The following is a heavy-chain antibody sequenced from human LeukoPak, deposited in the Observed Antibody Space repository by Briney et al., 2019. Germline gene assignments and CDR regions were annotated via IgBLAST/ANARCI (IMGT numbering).Heavy chain of an antibody. J-gene: IGHJ4*02. CDR1: GFTFSSYA. CDR2: IRGSGAST. Sequence: GGTLRLSCAASGFTFSSYAMSWVRQAPGKGLEWVSTIRGSGASTYYADSVKGRFTISRDNAKNSLYLQMNSLRAEDTAVYYCARRGYSSSWYSYYFDYWGQGTLVTVSS. V-gene: IGHV3-23*01. CDR3: ARRGYSSSWYSYYFDY. D-gene: IGHD6-13*01.